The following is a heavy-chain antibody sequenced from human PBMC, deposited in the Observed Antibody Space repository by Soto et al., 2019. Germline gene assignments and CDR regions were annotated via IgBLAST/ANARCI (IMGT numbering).Heavy chain of an antibody. V-gene: IGHV1-18*01. D-gene: IGHD6-19*01. J-gene: IGHJ3*02. Sequence: VASVKVSCKASGYTFTSYGIRWVRQAPGQGLEWMGWISAYNGNTNYAQKLQGRVTMTTDTSTSTAYMELRSLRSDDTAVYYCARKSIAVASDAFDIWGQGTMVTVSS. CDR3: ARKSIAVASDAFDI. CDR1: GYTFTSYG. CDR2: ISAYNGNT.